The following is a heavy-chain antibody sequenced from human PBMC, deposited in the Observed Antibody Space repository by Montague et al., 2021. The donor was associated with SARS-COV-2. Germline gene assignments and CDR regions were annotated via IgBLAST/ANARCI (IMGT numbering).Heavy chain of an antibody. CDR3: ARDAEGIAARRSDAFDI. CDR1: GFTVSSTY. V-gene: IGHV3-53*01. D-gene: IGHD6-6*01. Sequence: SLRLSCAASGFTVSSTYMNWVRQAPGKGLEWVSVIYRGGSTYYADSVKGRFTISRDNSKNTLYLQMNSLRAEDTAVYYCARDAEGIAARRSDAFDIWGQGTMLPVSS. CDR2: IYRGGST. J-gene: IGHJ3*02.